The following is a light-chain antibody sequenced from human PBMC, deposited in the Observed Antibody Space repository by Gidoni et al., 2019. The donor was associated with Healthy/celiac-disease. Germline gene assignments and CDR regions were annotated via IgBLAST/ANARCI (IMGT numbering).Light chain of an antibody. J-gene: IGKJ1*01. CDR2: DAS. CDR1: QSVSSS. V-gene: IGKV3-11*01. CDR3: QQRSNWPRT. Sequence: EIVLTQSPATLSLSPGERATLSCRASQSVSSSLAWYQQKPGQAPRLLIYDASNRATGIPARFSGSGAGTVFTLTSSSQEPEDFAVYYCQQRSNWPRTFGQGTKVEIK.